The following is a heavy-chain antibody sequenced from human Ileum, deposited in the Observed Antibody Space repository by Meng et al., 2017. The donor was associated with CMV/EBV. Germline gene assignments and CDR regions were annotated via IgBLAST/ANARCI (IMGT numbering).Heavy chain of an antibody. CDR2: VNHIGGT. CDR1: GSSFGGFY. J-gene: IGHJ5*02. CDR3: ARKRDLGPDLSWLDP. Sequence: VQLQQWGAGLLKPSETLSLTCAVYGSSFGGFYWTWIRQTPGKGLEWIGEVNHIGGTNYNPSLKSRVTISVDTSKKEFSLKLNSVTAADTAVYYCARKRDLGPDLSWLDPWGQGSLVTVSS. D-gene: IGHD5-24*01. V-gene: IGHV4-34*02.